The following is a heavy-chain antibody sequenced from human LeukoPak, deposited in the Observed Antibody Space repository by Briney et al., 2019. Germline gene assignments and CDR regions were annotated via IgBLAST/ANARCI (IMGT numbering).Heavy chain of an antibody. Sequence: GRSLRLSCAASGFTLSSYGMHWVRQAPGKGLEWVAVTWYDGSNKEYADSVKGRFTISRDNSKNTLYLEMNSLRAEDTAVYYCARENGHFDYWGQGTLVTVSS. V-gene: IGHV3-33*01. CDR2: TWYDGSNK. D-gene: IGHD2-8*01. CDR1: GFTLSSYG. CDR3: ARENGHFDY. J-gene: IGHJ4*02.